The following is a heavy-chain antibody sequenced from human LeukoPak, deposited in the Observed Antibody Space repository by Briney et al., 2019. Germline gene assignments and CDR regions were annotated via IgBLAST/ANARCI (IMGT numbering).Heavy chain of an antibody. V-gene: IGHV1-8*03. D-gene: IGHD2-2*01. J-gene: IGHJ5*02. CDR3: ARDKAYCRSISCPFDP. Sequence: ASVKVSCKASGYTFTSYDINWVRQATGQGLEWMGWMNPNSGNTGYAEKFRGRVTLTRDTAMTTAYMDLSSLTSDDTAVYYCARDKAYCRSISCPFDPWGQGTLVTVSS. CDR1: GYTFTSYD. CDR2: MNPNSGNT.